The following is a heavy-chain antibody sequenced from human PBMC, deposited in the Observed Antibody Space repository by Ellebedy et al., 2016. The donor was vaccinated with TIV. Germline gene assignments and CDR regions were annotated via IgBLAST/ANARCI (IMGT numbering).Heavy chain of an antibody. V-gene: IGHV4-39*01. D-gene: IGHD2-2*01. J-gene: IGHJ4*02. CDR3: VRHKEFRDCSTTSCRLDY. CDR1: GGSVSRSTYY. CDR2: IYHTGNT. Sequence: SETLSLTXTLSGGSVSRSTYYWGWIRQRPGKGPEWIGNIYHTGNTFYNPSLKSRVTISVDTSKNQFSLNRSSVTDADTGVYYCVRHKEFRDCSTTSCRLDYWGQGTLVTVSS.